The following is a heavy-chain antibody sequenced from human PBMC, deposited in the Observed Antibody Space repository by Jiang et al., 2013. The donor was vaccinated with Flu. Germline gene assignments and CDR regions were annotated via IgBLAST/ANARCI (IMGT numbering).Heavy chain of an antibody. V-gene: IGHV4-39*01. CDR1: GGSISSSSYY. J-gene: IGHJ4*02. CDR2: IYYSGST. D-gene: IGHD6-6*01. Sequence: KPSETLSLTCTVSGGSISSSSYYWGWIRQPPGKGLEWIGSIYYSGSTYYNPSLKSRVTISVDTSKNQFSLKLSSVTAADTAVHYCARHEAGEQLATFDYWGQGTLVTVSS. CDR3: ARHEAGEQLATFDY.